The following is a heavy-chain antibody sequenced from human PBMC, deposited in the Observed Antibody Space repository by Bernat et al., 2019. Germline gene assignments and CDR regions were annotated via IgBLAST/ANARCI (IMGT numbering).Heavy chain of an antibody. CDR2: ISGDGSRT. CDR3: AGDPDYGGYSYFES. Sequence: EVQLVESGGGLVQPGGSLRLSCAASGFTFSTYWMHWVRQVSGKGLEWVSRISGDGSRTTYADSVKGRFTISRDNAKNTLSLQMNSLRAEDTAVYYCAGDPDYGGYSYFESWGQGTLVTVSS. CDR1: GFTFSTYW. J-gene: IGHJ4*02. V-gene: IGHV3-74*01. D-gene: IGHD4-23*01.